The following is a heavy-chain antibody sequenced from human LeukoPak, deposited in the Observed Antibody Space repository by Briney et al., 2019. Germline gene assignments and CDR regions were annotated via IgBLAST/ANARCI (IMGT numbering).Heavy chain of an antibody. J-gene: IGHJ4*02. V-gene: IGHV3-23*01. CDR2: ITGSGGNT. CDR1: GFTFSNYA. D-gene: IGHD3-9*01. CDR3: AKWGDYDVLTGYYVSDY. Sequence: GGSLRLSCAASGFTFSNYAMSWVRQAPGNGLEWVSAITGSGGNTYYADSVKGRFTISRDNSKNTVFLQMNSLRAEDTAVYYCAKWGDYDVLTGYYVSDYWGQGTLVTVSS.